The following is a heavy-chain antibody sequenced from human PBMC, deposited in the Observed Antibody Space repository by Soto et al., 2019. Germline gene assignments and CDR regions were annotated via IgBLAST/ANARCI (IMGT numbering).Heavy chain of an antibody. CDR3: ASGGGTILAPLP. D-gene: IGHD3-3*01. J-gene: IGHJ5*02. CDR1: GYTFTGYF. CDR2: IKPNSGAT. Sequence: ASVKVSCKASGYTFTGYFMHWVRQAPGQGLEGMGCIKPNSGATKYAQNFQGRVTLTRYTSIHTAYMEMSMLRSDDTAVYYCASGGGTILAPLPWGQGTLVTVSS. V-gene: IGHV1-2*02.